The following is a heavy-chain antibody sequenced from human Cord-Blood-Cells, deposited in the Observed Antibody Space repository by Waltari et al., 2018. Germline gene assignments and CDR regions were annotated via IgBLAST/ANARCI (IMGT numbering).Heavy chain of an antibody. CDR1: GCTFSSSW. D-gene: IGHD2-2*01. CDR2: IKQDGSKK. J-gene: IGHJ3*02. Sequence: EVQLVESGGGLVQRGGYLGLSCAASGCTFSSSWMTWVRQAAGKGLEWVANIKQDGSKKYYVDSVKGRFTISRDNAKNSLYLQMNSLRAEDTAVYYCLRYQLLYAFDIWGQGTMVTVSS. CDR3: LRYQLLYAFDI. V-gene: IGHV3-7*01.